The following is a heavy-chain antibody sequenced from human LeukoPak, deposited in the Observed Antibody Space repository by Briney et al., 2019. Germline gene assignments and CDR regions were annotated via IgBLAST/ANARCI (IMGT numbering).Heavy chain of an antibody. CDR3: ARDGPLDSGSYFHAFDI. Sequence: PGGSLRLSCAASGFTFSSYWMHWVRQAPGKGLVWVSRINSDGSSTSYADSVKGRFTISRDNAKNTLYLQMNSLRAEDTAVYYCARDGPLDSGSYFHAFDIWGQGTMVTVSS. J-gene: IGHJ3*02. D-gene: IGHD1-26*01. CDR1: GFTFSSYW. V-gene: IGHV3-74*01. CDR2: INSDGSST.